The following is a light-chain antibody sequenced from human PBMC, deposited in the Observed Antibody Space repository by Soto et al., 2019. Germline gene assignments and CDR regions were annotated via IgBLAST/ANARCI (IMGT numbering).Light chain of an antibody. Sequence: EIVLTQSPGTLSLSPGERATLSCRASQSVDSSYLAWYQQKPGQAPRLLIYGASNRATGIPARFSSSGPGTDFTLTISSLEPEDFAVYYCQQRSNWPPWTFGQGTKVDIK. J-gene: IGKJ1*01. CDR1: QSVDSSY. CDR2: GAS. CDR3: QQRSNWPPWT. V-gene: IGKV3D-11*02.